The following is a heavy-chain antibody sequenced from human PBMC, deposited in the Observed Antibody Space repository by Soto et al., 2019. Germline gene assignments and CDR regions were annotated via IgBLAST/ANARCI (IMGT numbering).Heavy chain of an antibody. V-gene: IGHV4-59*01. Sequence: SETLSLTCSVSGVSISSYFWSWIRQPPGRGLEWIGYTYHRGSTNYSPSLKSRVAISLDTSENQFSLKVSSVTAADTAAYYCARIGGYHGPLDYWGQGTPVTVSS. CDR1: GVSISSYF. J-gene: IGHJ4*02. CDR2: TYHRGST. D-gene: IGHD3-16*02. CDR3: ARIGGYHGPLDY.